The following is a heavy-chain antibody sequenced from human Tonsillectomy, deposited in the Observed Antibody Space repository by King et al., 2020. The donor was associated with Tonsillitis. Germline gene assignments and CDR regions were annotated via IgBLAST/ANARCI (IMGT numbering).Heavy chain of an antibody. CDR1: GFTFSDHY. V-gene: IGHV3-72*01. J-gene: IGHJ4*02. CDR3: ARDYCSGGSCYYIDY. D-gene: IGHD2-15*01. Sequence: VQLVESGGGLVQPGGSLRLSCAASGFTFSDHYMDWVRQAPGKGLEWVGRTRNKANSYTTEYAASGKGRFTISRDDSKNSLYLQMNSLKTEDTAVYYCARDYCSGGSCYYIDYWGQGTLVTVSS. CDR2: TRNKANSYTT.